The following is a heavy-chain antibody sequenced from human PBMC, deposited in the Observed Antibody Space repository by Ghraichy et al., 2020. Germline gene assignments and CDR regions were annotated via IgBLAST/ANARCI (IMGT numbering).Heavy chain of an antibody. V-gene: IGHV3-7*03. CDR3: ARARRGSGTYYYYYMDV. CDR1: GFTFSSYW. Sequence: GGSLRLSCAASGFTFSSYWMSWVRQAPGKGLEWVANIKQDGSEKYYVDSVKGRFTISRDNAKNSLYLQMNSLRAEDTAVYYCARARRGSGTYYYYYMDVWGKGTTVTVSS. J-gene: IGHJ6*03. D-gene: IGHD3-10*01. CDR2: IKQDGSEK.